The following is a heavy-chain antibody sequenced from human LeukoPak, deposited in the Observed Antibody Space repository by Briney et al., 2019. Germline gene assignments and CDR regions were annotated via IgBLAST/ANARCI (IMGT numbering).Heavy chain of an antibody. CDR3: AKGKYSSTWYKDY. Sequence: PGGSLRLSCAASGFTVGTNYMTWVRQAPGKGLEWVSGIIGSGGSTYYADSVKGRFTISRDNSKNTLYLQMNSLRAEDTAVYYCAKGKYSSTWYKDYWGQGTLVTVSS. D-gene: IGHD6-13*01. CDR1: GFTVGTNY. J-gene: IGHJ4*02. CDR2: IGSGGST. V-gene: IGHV3-53*01.